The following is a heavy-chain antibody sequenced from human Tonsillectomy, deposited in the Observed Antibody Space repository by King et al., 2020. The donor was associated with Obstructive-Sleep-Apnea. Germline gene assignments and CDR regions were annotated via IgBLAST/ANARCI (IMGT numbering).Heavy chain of an antibody. J-gene: IGHJ3*02. Sequence: VQLQESGPGLVKPSENLSLTCTVSGGSISSYFWSWIRQPPGKGLAWIGYIYYSGSTNYNPSLKSRVTISVDTSKNQFSLKLSSVTAADTAVYYCARLVVAATHDAFDIWGQGTMVTVSS. D-gene: IGHD2-15*01. CDR3: ARLVVAATHDAFDI. CDR1: GGSISSYF. V-gene: IGHV4-59*08. CDR2: IYYSGST.